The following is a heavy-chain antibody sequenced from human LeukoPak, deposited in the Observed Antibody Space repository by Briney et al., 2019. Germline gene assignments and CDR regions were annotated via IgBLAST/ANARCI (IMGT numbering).Heavy chain of an antibody. J-gene: IGHJ4*02. D-gene: IGHD6-13*01. V-gene: IGHV3-23*01. CDR1: GFTFSSYA. CDR2: ISGSGGST. CDR3: AKAHYSSSWYFLPL. Sequence: PGGSLRLSCAASGFTFSSYAMSWVRQAPGKGLEWVSAISGSGGSTYYADSVKGRFTISRDNSKNTLYPQMNSLRAEDTAVYYCAKAHYSSSWYFLPLWGQGTLVTVSS.